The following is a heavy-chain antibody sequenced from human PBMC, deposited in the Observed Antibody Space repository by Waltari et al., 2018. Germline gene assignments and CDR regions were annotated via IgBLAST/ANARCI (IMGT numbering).Heavy chain of an antibody. V-gene: IGHV3-74*01. Sequence: EVQLVESGGGLVQPGGSLRLSCAASGFTLSNSWMHWVRQVPGKGLVWVSGIEIEETRTSYAASVTGRFTISRDSAKNTLYLHMNDLRVEDTAIYYCARHLDCYGGDYPLWDWGQGTLVSVSS. J-gene: IGHJ4*02. CDR3: ARHLDCYGGDYPLWD. D-gene: IGHD2-21*02. CDR2: IEIEETRT. CDR1: GFTLSNSW.